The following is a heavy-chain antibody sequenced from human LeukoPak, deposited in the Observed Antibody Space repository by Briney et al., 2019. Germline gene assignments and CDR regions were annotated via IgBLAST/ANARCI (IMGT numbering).Heavy chain of an antibody. V-gene: IGHV1-3*01. CDR3: ARDYIAVAASYYYYGMDV. D-gene: IGHD6-19*01. J-gene: IGHJ6*02. Sequence: ASVKVSCKASGYTFTSYAMHWVRQAPGQRLEWMGWINAGNGNTKYSQKFQGRVTITRDTSASTAYMELSSLRSEDTAVYYCARDYIAVAASYYYYGMDVWGQGTTVTVSS. CDR2: INAGNGNT. CDR1: GYTFTSYA.